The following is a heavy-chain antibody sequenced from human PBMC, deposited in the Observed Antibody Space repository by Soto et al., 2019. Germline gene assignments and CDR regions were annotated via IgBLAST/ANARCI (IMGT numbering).Heavy chain of an antibody. D-gene: IGHD3-22*01. CDR3: ARDYYKYYDSSGYYRSPAY. Sequence: PGGPLRLSCAASGFIFSTYSMNWVRQGPGKGLEWVSYISSSSSTIFYTDSVKGRFTISRDNSRNTLFLQMNSLRAEDTAVYYCARDYYKYYDSSGYYRSPAYWGQGTLVTVSS. CDR1: GFIFSTYS. J-gene: IGHJ4*02. CDR2: ISSSSSTI. V-gene: IGHV3-48*01.